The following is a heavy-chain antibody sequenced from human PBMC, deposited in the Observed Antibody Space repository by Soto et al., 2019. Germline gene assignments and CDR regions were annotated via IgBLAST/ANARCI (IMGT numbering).Heavy chain of an antibody. V-gene: IGHV4-30-4*01. Sequence: ASETLSLTCTVSGDSISSCDYYWSWIRQPPGKGLEWIGYSYYNGGTYYNPSLKSRVTISVDTSKNQFSLKLSSVTAADTAVYYCVREDITQVLVGPRRAFDIWGQGTTVTVSS. CDR2: SYYNGGT. CDR1: GDSISSCDYY. D-gene: IGHD2-15*01. CDR3: VREDITQVLVGPRRAFDI. J-gene: IGHJ3*02.